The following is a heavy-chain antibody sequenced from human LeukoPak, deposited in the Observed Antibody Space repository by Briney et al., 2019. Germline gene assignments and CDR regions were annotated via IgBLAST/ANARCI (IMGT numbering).Heavy chain of an antibody. V-gene: IGHV3-30*02. CDR2: IRYDGSNK. CDR1: GFTFSSYG. D-gene: IGHD3-10*01. CDR3: AKGPIYYGSGSYKSYYYYGMDV. Sequence: SGGSLRLSCAASGFTFSSYGMHWVRQAPGKGPEWVAFIRYDGSNKYYADSVKGRFTISRDNSKNTLYLQMNSLRAEDTAVYYCAKGPIYYGSGSYKSYYYYGMDVWGQGTTVTVSS. J-gene: IGHJ6*02.